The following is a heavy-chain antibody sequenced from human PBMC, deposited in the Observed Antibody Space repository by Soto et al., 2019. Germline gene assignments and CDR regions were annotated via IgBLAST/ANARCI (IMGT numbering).Heavy chain of an antibody. CDR3: VGVYGEIDY. V-gene: IGHV1-8*02. CDR2: MNPKSGNT. CDR1: GYTFTNYD. J-gene: IGHJ4*02. Sequence: QVQLVQSGAEVKKPGASVKVSCKASGYTFTNYDINWVRQATGQGLEWMGWMNPKSGNTGYAQQFQGRVIMTRSTSKSTAYMEPSSLRSEDTAVYYCVGVYGEIDYWGPGTLVTVSS. D-gene: IGHD4-17*01.